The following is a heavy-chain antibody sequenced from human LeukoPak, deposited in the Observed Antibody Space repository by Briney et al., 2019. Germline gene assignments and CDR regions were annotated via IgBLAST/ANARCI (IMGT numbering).Heavy chain of an antibody. CDR3: ARDPDSTPTTWFDP. CDR2: INPNSGGT. Sequence: GASVKVSCKASGYTFTGYYMHWVRQAPGQGLEWMGWINPNSGGTNYAQKFQGRVTMTRDTSISTAYMELSRLRSDDTAVYYCARDPDSTPTTWFDPWGQGTLVTVSS. D-gene: IGHD1-1*01. J-gene: IGHJ5*02. CDR1: GYTFTGYY. V-gene: IGHV1-2*02.